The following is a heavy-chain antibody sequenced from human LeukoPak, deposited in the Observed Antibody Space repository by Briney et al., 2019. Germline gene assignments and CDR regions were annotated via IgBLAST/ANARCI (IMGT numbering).Heavy chain of an antibody. CDR1: GYTFTSYG. V-gene: IGHV1-18*01. CDR3: ARGGNSGWRTPNDDY. D-gene: IGHD6-19*01. Sequence: ASVKVSCRASGYTFTSYGISWVRQAPGQGLEWMGWSSAYNGNTNYAQKLQGRVTMTTDTSTSTAYMELRSLRSDDTAVYYCARGGNSGWRTPNDDYWGQGTLVTVSS. CDR2: SSAYNGNT. J-gene: IGHJ4*02.